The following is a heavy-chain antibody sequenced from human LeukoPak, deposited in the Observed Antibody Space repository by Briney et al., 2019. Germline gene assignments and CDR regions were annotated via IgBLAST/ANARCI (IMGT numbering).Heavy chain of an antibody. D-gene: IGHD3-22*01. CDR3: ARDGSYYYDSSGYYRFGY. CDR1: GYTFTSYY. J-gene: IGHJ4*02. CDR2: INPSGGST. Sequence: ASVKVSCKASGYTFTSYYMHWVRQAPGQGLEWMGIINPSGGSTSYAQKFQGRVTMTRDTSTSTVYMELSSLRSEDTAVYYCARDGSYYYDSSGYYRFGYWGQGTLVTVSS. V-gene: IGHV1-46*01.